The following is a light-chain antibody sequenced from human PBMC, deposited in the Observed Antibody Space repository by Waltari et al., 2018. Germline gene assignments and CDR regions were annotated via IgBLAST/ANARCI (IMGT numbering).Light chain of an antibody. V-gene: IGKV3-20*01. CDR3: QMYVRLPVT. J-gene: IGKJ1*01. Sequence: EIVLTQSPGTLALSPGERATLSCRASQSVGRALAWYQQKPGQAPSLLIYDKSTRATGISDKFSGSGSGTDFSLTISRVEPEDFAVYFCQMYVRLPVTFGQGTKVEVK. CDR1: QSVGRA. CDR2: DKS.